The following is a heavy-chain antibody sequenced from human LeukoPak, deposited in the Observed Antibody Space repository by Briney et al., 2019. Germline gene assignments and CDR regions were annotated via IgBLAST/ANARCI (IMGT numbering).Heavy chain of an antibody. V-gene: IGHV3-15*01. CDR2: IKSKTHGGTT. CDR1: GFTFSKAW. Sequence: GESLRLSCAASGFTFSKAWMTWVRQAPGKGLEWVGRIKSKTHGGTTDYAAPVKGRFTISRDDSENTLYLQMNSLTTEDTAVYYCSSSDVPTVDYWGQGTLVTVSS. D-gene: IGHD2-2*01. J-gene: IGHJ4*02. CDR3: SSSDVPTVDY.